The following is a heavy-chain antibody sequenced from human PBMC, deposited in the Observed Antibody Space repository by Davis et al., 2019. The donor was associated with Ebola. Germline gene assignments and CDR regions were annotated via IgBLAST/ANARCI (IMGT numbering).Heavy chain of an antibody. CDR1: GGSISTHY. D-gene: IGHD2-21*01. V-gene: IGHV4-59*11. CDR2: VYYSGST. Sequence: PSETLSLTCTVSGGSISTHYWNWIRQPPGKGLEWIGYVYYSGSTSYNPSLKSRVTISADTSKKQFSLNLSSVTAADTAVYFCSRFGEGAYWGQGTLVTVSS. CDR3: SRFGEGAY. J-gene: IGHJ4*02.